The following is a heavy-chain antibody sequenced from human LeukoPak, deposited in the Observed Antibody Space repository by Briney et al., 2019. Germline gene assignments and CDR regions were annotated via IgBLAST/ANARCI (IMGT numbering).Heavy chain of an antibody. J-gene: IGHJ3*02. Sequence: GGSLRLSCAASGFTVSSNYMSWVHQAPGKGLEWVSVIYSGGSTYYADSVKGRFTISRDNSKNTLYLQMNSLRAEDTAVYYCARAGRYSSSWYQPPDAFDIWGQGTMVTVSS. CDR3: ARAGRYSSSWYQPPDAFDI. CDR1: GFTVSSNY. D-gene: IGHD6-13*01. CDR2: IYSGGST. V-gene: IGHV3-66*01.